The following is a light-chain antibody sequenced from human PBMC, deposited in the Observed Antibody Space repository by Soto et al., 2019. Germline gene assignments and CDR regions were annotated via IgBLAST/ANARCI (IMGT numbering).Light chain of an antibody. CDR3: QQSGT. CDR2: DGS. Sequence: DIQMTQSPSTLSASVGHRVTITCRASQSISGWLAWYQQKPGKAPKLLIYDGSSLESGVPSRFSGGGSGTEFTLTISSLHPDDFATYYCQQSGTFGQGTKVEIK. V-gene: IGKV1-5*01. J-gene: IGKJ1*01. CDR1: QSISGW.